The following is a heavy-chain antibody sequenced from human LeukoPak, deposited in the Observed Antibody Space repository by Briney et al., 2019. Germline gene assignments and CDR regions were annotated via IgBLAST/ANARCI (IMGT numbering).Heavy chain of an antibody. V-gene: IGHV1-69*05. CDR3: ARRSPYYYDSSGYYYEYFQH. D-gene: IGHD3-22*01. J-gene: IGHJ1*01. Sequence: SVKVSCKASGGTFSSYAISWVRQAPGQGLEWMGRIIPIFGTANYAQKFQGRVTITTDESTSTAYMELSSLRSEDTAVYYCARRSPYYYDSSGYYYEYFQHWGQGTLVTVSS. CDR1: GGTFSSYA. CDR2: IIPIFGTA.